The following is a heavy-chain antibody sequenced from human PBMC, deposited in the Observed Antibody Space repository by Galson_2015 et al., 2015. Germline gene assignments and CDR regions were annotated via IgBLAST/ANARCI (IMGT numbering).Heavy chain of an antibody. CDR3: AKDSTSREAPD. Sequence: SLRLSCAASGFRFTSYALHWVRQAPGKGLEWVSVISGVTRTIYYADSVKGRFTTSRDNSKNTVYLQMNSLRAEDTAVYYCAKDSTSREAPDWGQGTLVTVSS. J-gene: IGHJ4*02. D-gene: IGHD6-13*01. V-gene: IGHV3-23*01. CDR1: GFRFTSYA. CDR2: ISGVTRTI.